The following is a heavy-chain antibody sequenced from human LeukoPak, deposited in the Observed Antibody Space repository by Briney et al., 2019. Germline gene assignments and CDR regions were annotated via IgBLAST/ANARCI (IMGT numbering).Heavy chain of an antibody. J-gene: IGHJ4*02. Sequence: GGSLRLSCVASGFTFSDFYMPWVRQAPGKGLEWLGRVRNEIHTTQYDASVKGRFTFSRDDSKNPLSLQLNNLKTEDTAVYYCVRPHPTGYSTHYFDYCGQATLVTVSS. CDR2: VRNEIHTT. CDR3: VRPHPTGYSTHYFDY. D-gene: IGHD2-15*01. CDR1: GFTFSDFY. V-gene: IGHV3-72*01.